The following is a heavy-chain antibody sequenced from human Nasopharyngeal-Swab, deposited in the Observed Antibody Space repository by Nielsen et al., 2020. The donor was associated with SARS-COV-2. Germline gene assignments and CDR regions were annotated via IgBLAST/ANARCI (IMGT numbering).Heavy chain of an antibody. Sequence: GESLKISCAASGFTLSDYNMNWVRQVPGKGLEWLSYISPGSDSMSYADSVKGRFTISRDNAKNSLYLQMNSLRTEDTAVYYCAKSGLSWSHYSYFDYWGQGTLVTVSS. CDR2: ISPGSDSM. V-gene: IGHV3-48*04. CDR3: AKSGLSWSHYSYFDY. D-gene: IGHD3-10*01. CDR1: GFTLSDYN. J-gene: IGHJ4*02.